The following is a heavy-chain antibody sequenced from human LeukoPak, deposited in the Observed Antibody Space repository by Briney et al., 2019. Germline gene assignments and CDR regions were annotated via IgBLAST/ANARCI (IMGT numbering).Heavy chain of an antibody. CDR2: IKQDGSEK. D-gene: IGHD6-19*01. V-gene: IGHV3-7*01. CDR3: ARDRTSGWYGGYFDY. J-gene: IGHJ4*02. Sequence: GGSLRLSCAASGFTLSSYWMSWVRQAPGKGLEWVANIKQDGSEKYYVDSVKGRFTISRDNAKNSLYLQMNSLRAEDTAVYYCARDRTSGWYGGYFDYWGQGTLVTVSS. CDR1: GFTLSSYW.